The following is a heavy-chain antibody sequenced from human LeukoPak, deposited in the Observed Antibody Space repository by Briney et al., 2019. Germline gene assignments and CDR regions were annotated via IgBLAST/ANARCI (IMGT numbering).Heavy chain of an antibody. J-gene: IGHJ4*02. CDR2: IYYSGST. V-gene: IGHV4-39*01. D-gene: IGHD6-13*01. CDR1: GGSISSSTYY. Sequence: ASETLSLTCTVSGGSISSSTYYWGWIRQPPGKGLEWIGSIYYSGSTYYDPSLKSRVTISVDTSKNQFSLSSVTAADTAVYYCARHSRGPAAGPAFDYWGQGTLVTVSS. CDR3: ARHSRGPAAGPAFDY.